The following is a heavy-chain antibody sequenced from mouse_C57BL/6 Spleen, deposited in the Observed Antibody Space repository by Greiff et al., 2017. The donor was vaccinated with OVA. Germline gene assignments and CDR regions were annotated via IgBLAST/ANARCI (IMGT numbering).Heavy chain of an antibody. J-gene: IGHJ2*01. CDR1: GFTFSSYA. CDR2: ISSGGDYI. CDR3: TREGLGYFDY. Sequence: EVKLVESGAGLVKPGGSLKLSCAASGFTFSSYAMSWVRQTPEKRLEWVAYISSGGDYIYYADTVKGRFTISRDNARNTLYLQMSSLKSEDTAMYYCTREGLGYFDYWGQGTTLTVSS. D-gene: IGHD4-1*01. V-gene: IGHV5-9-1*02.